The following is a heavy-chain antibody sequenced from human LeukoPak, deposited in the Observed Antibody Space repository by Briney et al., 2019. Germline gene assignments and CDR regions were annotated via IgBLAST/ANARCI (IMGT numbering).Heavy chain of an antibody. V-gene: IGHV3-23*01. Sequence: PGGSLRLSCAASGFTFSSYAMSWVRQAPGKWLEWVSAISGSGSTYYADSVKGRFTISRDNSKSTLYLQMNSLRAEDTAVYSCLVTPVDNDYWGQGTLVTVSS. J-gene: IGHJ4*02. CDR1: GFTFSSYA. CDR3: LVTPVDNDY. CDR2: ISGSGST. D-gene: IGHD4-23*01.